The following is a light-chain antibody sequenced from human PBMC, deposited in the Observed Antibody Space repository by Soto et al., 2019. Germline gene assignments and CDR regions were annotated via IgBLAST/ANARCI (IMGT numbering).Light chain of an antibody. CDR3: HQRQSWPRT. V-gene: IGKV3-11*01. Sequence: EIVLTQSPATLSSSPGETATLSCRASQYFGTRLSWYQHKPCHAPRLLIYYTSNRATGIPARFSGSGSGTDFTLTINSLAPEDFAIYYCHQRQSWPRTFGQGTKVDIK. J-gene: IGKJ1*01. CDR2: YTS. CDR1: QYFGTR.